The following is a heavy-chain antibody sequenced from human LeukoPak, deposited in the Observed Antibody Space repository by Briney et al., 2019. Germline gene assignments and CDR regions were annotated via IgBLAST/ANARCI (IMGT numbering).Heavy chain of an antibody. CDR3: ARLSSSSRWFDP. J-gene: IGHJ5*02. D-gene: IGHD6-6*01. CDR1: GGSISSYY. V-gene: IGHV4-4*09. CDR2: IYTSGST. Sequence: PSETLSLTCTVSGGSISSYYWSWIRQPPGKGLEWTGYIYTSGSTNYNPSLKSRVTISVDTSKNQFSLKLSSVTAADTAVYYCARLSSSSRWFDPWGQGTLVTVSS.